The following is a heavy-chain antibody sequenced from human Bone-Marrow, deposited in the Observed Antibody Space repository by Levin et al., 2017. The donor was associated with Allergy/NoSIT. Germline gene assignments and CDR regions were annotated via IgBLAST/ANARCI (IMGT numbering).Heavy chain of an antibody. CDR3: AKDDGAAYYSFDS. D-gene: IGHD1-26*01. V-gene: IGHV3-23*01. CDR2: VSTDGDYT. J-gene: IGHJ4*02. CDR1: GFTFNTYA. Sequence: GGSLRLSCAASGFTFNTYAMNWVRQAPGQGLEWVSSVSTDGDYTFYADSVKRRFTISRDNSRNTLFLQMNSLGAEDTALYYCAKDDGAAYYSFDSWGQRTLVTVSS.